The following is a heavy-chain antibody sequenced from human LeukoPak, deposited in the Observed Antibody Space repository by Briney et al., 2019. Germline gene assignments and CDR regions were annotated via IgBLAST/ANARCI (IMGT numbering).Heavy chain of an antibody. CDR2: IYSSGSA. CDR1: GGSITNYY. V-gene: IGHV4-59*01. CDR3: ATTYYYGSGTYSLVY. Sequence: PSETLSLTCTVSGGSITNYYWSWIRQPPGKALEWIAYIYSSGSANYDPSLKSRVTISEDTSKNQFSLKLSSVTAADTAVYYCATTYYYGSGTYSLVYWGQGTLVTVSS. D-gene: IGHD3-10*01. J-gene: IGHJ4*02.